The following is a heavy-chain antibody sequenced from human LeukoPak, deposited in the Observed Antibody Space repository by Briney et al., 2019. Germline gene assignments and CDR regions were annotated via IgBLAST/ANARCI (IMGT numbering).Heavy chain of an antibody. Sequence: EASVKVSCKASGYTFTSYDINWVRQATGQGLEWMGWMNPNSGNTGYAQKFQGRVTITRNTSISTAYMELSSLRSEDTAVYYCARYSSSWSTHDAFDIWGQGTMVTVSS. V-gene: IGHV1-8*03. CDR2: MNPNSGNT. CDR1: GYTFTSYD. D-gene: IGHD6-13*01. CDR3: ARYSSSWSTHDAFDI. J-gene: IGHJ3*02.